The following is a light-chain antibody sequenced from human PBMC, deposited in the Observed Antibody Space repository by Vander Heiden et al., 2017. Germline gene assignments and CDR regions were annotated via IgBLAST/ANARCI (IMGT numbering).Light chain of an antibody. V-gene: IGKV1-9*01. Sequence: IQLTQSPSSLSASVGDRVTLTCRASQGISIYLDWYQQKPGKAPKLLIYAASTLQSGVPSRFSGSGYGKDFTLTISSRQQEDFASYYCQQHNSYPPITFGGGTKVDIK. J-gene: IGKJ4*01. CDR1: QGISIY. CDR2: AAS. CDR3: QQHNSYPPIT.